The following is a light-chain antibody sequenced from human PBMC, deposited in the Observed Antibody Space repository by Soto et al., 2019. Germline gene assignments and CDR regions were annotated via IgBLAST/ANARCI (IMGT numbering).Light chain of an antibody. CDR3: QQSYSTPPT. J-gene: IGKJ1*01. CDR2: AAS. Sequence: DIQMTQSPSSLSASVGDRVTITCRASQSISSYLNWYQQKPGKAPKLLIYAASSLQSGVPSRFSGSGSGTXFTLTISSLQPEDFATYYCQQSYSTPPTFGQGTKVEIK. V-gene: IGKV1-39*01. CDR1: QSISSY.